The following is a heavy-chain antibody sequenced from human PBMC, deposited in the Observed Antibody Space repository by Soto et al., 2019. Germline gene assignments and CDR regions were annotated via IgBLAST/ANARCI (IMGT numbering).Heavy chain of an antibody. CDR3: ARYCGGVCYPTYYYYGMDF. V-gene: IGHV5-51*01. CDR1: GYSFTSYW. Sequence: GESLKISCKGSGYSFTSYWIGWVRQMPGKGLEWMGIIYPGDSDTRYSPSFQGQVTISADKSISTAYLQWSSLKASDTAMYYCARYCGGVCYPTYYYYGMDFWGKRTTVTVSS. J-gene: IGHJ6*04. CDR2: IYPGDSDT. D-gene: IGHD2-21*02.